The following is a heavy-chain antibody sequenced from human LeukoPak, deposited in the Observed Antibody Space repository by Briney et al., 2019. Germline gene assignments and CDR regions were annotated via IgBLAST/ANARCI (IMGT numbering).Heavy chain of an antibody. D-gene: IGHD3-16*01. CDR1: GFTFDDYA. CDR3: AKDIRGYYYGMDV. CDR2: ISWNSGSI. V-gene: IGHV3-9*01. J-gene: IGHJ6*02. Sequence: GGSLRLSCAASGFTFDDYAMHWVRQAPGKGLEWVSGISWNSGSIGYADFVKGRFTISRDNAKNSLYLQMNSLRAEDTALYYCAKDIRGYYYGMDVWGQGTTVTVSS.